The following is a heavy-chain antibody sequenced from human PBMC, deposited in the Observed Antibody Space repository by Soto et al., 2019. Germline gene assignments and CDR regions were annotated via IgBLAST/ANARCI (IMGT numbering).Heavy chain of an antibody. D-gene: IGHD1-1*01. CDR3: AKAEGYSFDI. CDR2: IRPDGNEE. CDR1: GFTFRSHW. Sequence: EVQLVETGGGLVQPGGSLRLSCAASGFTFRSHWMSWVRQAPGKGLEWVANIRPDGNEEQYLDSVKGRFTLSRDNAKKSLYLQMNGLRVEETAVYYCAKAEGYSFDIRGQGTMVTVSS. J-gene: IGHJ3*02. V-gene: IGHV3-7*01.